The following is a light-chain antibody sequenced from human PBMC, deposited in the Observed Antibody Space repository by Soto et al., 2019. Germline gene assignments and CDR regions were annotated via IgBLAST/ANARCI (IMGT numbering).Light chain of an antibody. CDR1: QGITNY. CDR2: AAS. CDR3: QKYNSAPLT. V-gene: IGKV1-27*01. Sequence: DIQMTQSPSSPSASVGDRVTITCRASQGITNYVAWYQQKPGKVPKLLIYAASTLQSGVTSRFSGGGSGTDFTLTISSLQPEDVATYYCQKYNSAPLTFGGGTKVEIK. J-gene: IGKJ4*01.